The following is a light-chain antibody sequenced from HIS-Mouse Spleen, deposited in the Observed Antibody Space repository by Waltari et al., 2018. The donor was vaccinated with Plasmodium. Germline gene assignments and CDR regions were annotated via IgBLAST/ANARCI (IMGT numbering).Light chain of an antibody. Sequence: QSVLTQPPSASGTPGQRVTISCSGSSSNIGSNTVNWYQQLPGTAPKLLIYSNNPRPSGVPARSSCSKSGTSASLAISGLQSEDEADYYCAAWDDSLNGVVFGGGTKLTVL. CDR2: SNN. CDR1: SSNIGSNT. J-gene: IGLJ2*01. CDR3: AAWDDSLNGVV. V-gene: IGLV1-44*01.